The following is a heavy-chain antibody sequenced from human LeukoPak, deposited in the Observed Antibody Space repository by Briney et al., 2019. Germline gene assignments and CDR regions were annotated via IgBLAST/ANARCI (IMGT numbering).Heavy chain of an antibody. V-gene: IGHV3-30*18. CDR3: AKDQEEYQLLSTGLYFDY. J-gene: IGHJ4*02. CDR2: ISYDGSNK. CDR1: GFTFSSYG. Sequence: GGSLRLSCAASGFTFSSYGMHWVRQAPGKGLEWVAVISYDGSNKYYADSVKGRFTISRDNSENTLYLQMNSLRAEDTAVYYCAKDQEEYQLLSTGLYFDYWGQGTLVTVSS. D-gene: IGHD2-2*01.